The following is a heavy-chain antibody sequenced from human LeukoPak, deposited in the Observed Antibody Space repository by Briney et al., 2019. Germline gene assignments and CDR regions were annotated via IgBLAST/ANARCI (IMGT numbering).Heavy chain of an antibody. CDR1: GFTFSDYY. D-gene: IGHD2-2*01. J-gene: IGHJ5*02. CDR3: ARDLGCSSSSCYLGWFDR. CDR2: ISSSGSTI. V-gene: IGHV3-11*04. Sequence: RGSLRLSCAASGFTFSDYYMSWIRQAPRKGLEWVSYISSSGSTIYYADSVKGRFTISRDNAKNSLYLQMNSLRAEDTAVYYCARDLGCSSSSCYLGWFDRWGQGTLVTVSS.